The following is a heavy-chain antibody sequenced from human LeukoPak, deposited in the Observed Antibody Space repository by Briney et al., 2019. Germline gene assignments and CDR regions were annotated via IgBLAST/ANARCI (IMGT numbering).Heavy chain of an antibody. J-gene: IGHJ4*02. CDR2: ISGSGGST. CDR1: GFTFSSYA. V-gene: IGHV3-23*01. D-gene: IGHD2-2*01. Sequence: PGGSLRLSCAASGFTFSSYAMSWVRQAPGKGLEWVSPISGSGGSTYYADSVKGRFTISRDNSKNTLYLQMNSLRAEDTAVYYCAKIEYCSSTSCYYFDYWGQGTLVTVSS. CDR3: AKIEYCSSTSCYYFDY.